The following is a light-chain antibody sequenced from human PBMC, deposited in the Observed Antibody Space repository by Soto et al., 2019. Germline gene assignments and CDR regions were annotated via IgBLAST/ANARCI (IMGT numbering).Light chain of an antibody. V-gene: IGLV2-11*01. CDR1: SSDVGGYNY. Sequence: QAVVTQPRSVSGSPGQSVAISCTGTSSDVGGYNYVSWYQQHPGKAPKLMISDVSKRPSGVPDRFSGSKSGNTASLTISGLQAEDEADYYCCSYAGTYTYVFGTGTKLTVL. CDR3: CSYAGTYTYV. CDR2: DVS. J-gene: IGLJ1*01.